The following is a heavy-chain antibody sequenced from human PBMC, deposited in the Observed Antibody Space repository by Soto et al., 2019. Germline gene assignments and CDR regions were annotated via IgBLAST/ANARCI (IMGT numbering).Heavy chain of an antibody. CDR1: GGSFSGYY. J-gene: IGHJ6*03. V-gene: IGHV4-34*01. CDR3: ARGYKDIVVVPAAISGGYMDV. CDR2: INHSGST. Sequence: TSETLSLTCAVYGGSFSGYYWSWIRQPPGKGLEWIGEINHSGSTNYNPSLKSRVTISVDTSKNQFSLKLSSVTAADTAVYYCARGYKDIVVVPAAISGGYMDVWGKGTTVTVSS. D-gene: IGHD2-2*01.